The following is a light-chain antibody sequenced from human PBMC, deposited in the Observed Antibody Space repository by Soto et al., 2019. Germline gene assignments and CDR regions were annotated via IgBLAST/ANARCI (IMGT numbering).Light chain of an antibody. Sequence: QSVLTQPPSVSGAPGQRVTISCTGSSSNIGAGYDVHWYQQLPGTAPKLLIYGNSNRPSGVPDRFSGSKSGTSASLAITGLQAEDEADYYCQSYYSSLGVVVFGGGTKLTVL. CDR1: SSNIGAGYD. V-gene: IGLV1-40*01. J-gene: IGLJ2*01. CDR2: GNS. CDR3: QSYYSSLGVVV.